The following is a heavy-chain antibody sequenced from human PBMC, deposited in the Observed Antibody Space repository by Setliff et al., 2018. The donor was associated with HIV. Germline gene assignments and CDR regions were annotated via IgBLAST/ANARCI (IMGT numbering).Heavy chain of an antibody. CDR1: GGSFSDNY. Sequence: SETLSLTCAVYGGSFSDNYWSWIRQSPGKGLEWIGEINHRGSTNYNPSLKSRVTVSVDTSKNQFSLKLSSVNAADTAVYYWARILRLNWFDPWGQGTLVTVSS. J-gene: IGHJ5*02. CDR2: INHRGST. V-gene: IGHV4-34*01. CDR3: ARILRLNWFDP.